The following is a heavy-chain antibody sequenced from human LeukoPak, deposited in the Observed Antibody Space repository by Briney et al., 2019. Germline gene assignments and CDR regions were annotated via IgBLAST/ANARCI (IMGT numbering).Heavy chain of an antibody. V-gene: IGHV3-23*01. Sequence: GGSLRLSCAASGFTFSSYAMGWVRQAPGKGLEWVSAISGSGGSTYYADSVKGRFTISRDNSKNTLYLQMNSLRAEDTAVYYCASNWNDVYFDYWGQGTLVTVSS. CDR2: ISGSGGST. CDR3: ASNWNDVYFDY. CDR1: GFTFSSYA. D-gene: IGHD1-1*01. J-gene: IGHJ4*02.